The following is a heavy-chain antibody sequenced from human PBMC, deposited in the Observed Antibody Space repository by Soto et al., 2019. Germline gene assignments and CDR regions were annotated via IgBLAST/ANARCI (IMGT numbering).Heavy chain of an antibody. J-gene: IGHJ6*02. CDR1: GYTFSSYG. Sequence: QVQLVQSGAEVKKPGASVKVSCKASGYTFSSYGISWVRQAPGQGREWMGWISAHNGNTNYAQKFHGRVTMTTDQSTSPAHLELKSLRFYDTAVYYGARPAQYQLRFGDVWGQGTTVAVSS. CDR2: ISAHNGNT. V-gene: IGHV1-18*01. D-gene: IGHD2-2*01. CDR3: ARPAQYQLRFGDV.